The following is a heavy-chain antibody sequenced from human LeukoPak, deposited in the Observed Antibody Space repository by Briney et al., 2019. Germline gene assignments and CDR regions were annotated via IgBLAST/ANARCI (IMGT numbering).Heavy chain of an antibody. CDR2: INGDGSST. J-gene: IGHJ4*02. Sequence: GGSLRLSCAASGFTFSDQWMHWVRQGPEKGLVWVSRINGDGSSTAYADFVKGRFTISRDDARNTLSLQMNSLRIEDTAIYYCVKGAPFDYWGQGTLVAASS. CDR3: VKGAPFDY. D-gene: IGHD4/OR15-4a*01. V-gene: IGHV3-74*03. CDR1: GFTFSDQW.